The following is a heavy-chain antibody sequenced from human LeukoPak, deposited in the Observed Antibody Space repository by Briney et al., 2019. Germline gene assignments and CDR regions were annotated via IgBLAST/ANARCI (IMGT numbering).Heavy chain of an antibody. CDR2: INHSGST. CDR1: GGSFSGYY. J-gene: IGHJ5*02. Sequence: PSETLSLTCAVYGGSFSGYYWSWIRQPPGKGLEWIGEINHSGSTNYNPSLKSQVTISVDTSKNQFSLKLSSVTAADTAVYYCARDRVTGYCSGGSCYRFDPWGQGTLVTVSS. D-gene: IGHD2-15*01. V-gene: IGHV4-34*01. CDR3: ARDRVTGYCSGGSCYRFDP.